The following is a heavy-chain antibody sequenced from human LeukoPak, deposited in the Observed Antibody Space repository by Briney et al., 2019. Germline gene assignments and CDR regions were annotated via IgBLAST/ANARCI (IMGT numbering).Heavy chain of an antibody. J-gene: IGHJ4*02. CDR1: GDSISSSNHY. D-gene: IGHD5-12*01. V-gene: IGHV4-31*03. CDR3: ARDYSGYDFLDY. CDR2: IYYSGAT. Sequence: SETLSLTCTVSGDSISSSNHYWTWIRQLPGKGLEWIGYIYYSGATYYNPSLESRVTILVDTSRNQFSLRLSSVTAPDTAVYYCARDYSGYDFLDYWGQGTLVTVSS.